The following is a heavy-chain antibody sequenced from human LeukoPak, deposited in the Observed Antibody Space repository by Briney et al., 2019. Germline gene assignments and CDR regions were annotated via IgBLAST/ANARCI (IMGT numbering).Heavy chain of an antibody. CDR2: IFSSGSA. V-gene: IGHV4-59*08. Sequence: SETLSLTCTVSGGSISGYYWSWIRQPPGKGLEWIGYIFSSGSAAYNPSLRSRVTASIDTSKNQFSLKLSSVTAADTAVYYCARWYCSGGTCFHLDDWGQGTLVAVSS. J-gene: IGHJ4*02. CDR3: ARWYCSGGTCFHLDD. D-gene: IGHD2-15*01. CDR1: GGSISGYY.